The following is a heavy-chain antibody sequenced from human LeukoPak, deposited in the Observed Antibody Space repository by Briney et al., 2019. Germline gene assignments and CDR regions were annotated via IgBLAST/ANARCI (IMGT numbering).Heavy chain of an antibody. J-gene: IGHJ4*02. CDR1: GFTFSSYG. CDR3: AKAGDSGSFDY. CDR2: ISYDGSNK. V-gene: IGHV3-30*18. D-gene: IGHD1-26*01. Sequence: GGSLRLSCAASGFTFSSYGMHWVRQAPGKGLEGVAVISYDGSNKYYADSVKGRFTISRDNSKNTLYLQMNSLRAEDTAVYYCAKAGDSGSFDYWGQGTLVTVSS.